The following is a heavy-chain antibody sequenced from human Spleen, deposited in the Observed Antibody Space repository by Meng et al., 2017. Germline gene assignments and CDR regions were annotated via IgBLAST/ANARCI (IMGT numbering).Heavy chain of an antibody. CDR1: GFTFSTYA. Sequence: GGSLRLSCAASGFTFSTYAMHWVRQAPGRGLEWVALISYDGGNEYYADSVKGRFTISRDNSKNTLYLQMNSLRAEDTAVYYCARDHTFGGVIPDYWGQGTLVTVSS. V-gene: IGHV3-30*07. J-gene: IGHJ4*02. CDR3: ARDHTFGGVIPDY. CDR2: ISYDGGNE. D-gene: IGHD3-16*02.